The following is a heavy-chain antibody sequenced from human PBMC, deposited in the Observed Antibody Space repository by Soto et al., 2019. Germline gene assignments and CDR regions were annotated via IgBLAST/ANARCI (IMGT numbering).Heavy chain of an antibody. D-gene: IGHD2-21*01. CDR1: VGTFSTYS. J-gene: IGHJ3*02. V-gene: IGHV1-69*02. CDR2: IIPMLGVR. Sequence: QVQLVQSGAEVKKPGSSVKVSCKDSVGTFSTYSMFWVRQAPGQGLEWMGRIIPMLGVRNYAQRFQDRVTMIADTSTGTVHMELSSLRSEDTALYYCTIGSWSGEVFDIWGQGTMVTVSS. CDR3: TIGSWSGEVFDI.